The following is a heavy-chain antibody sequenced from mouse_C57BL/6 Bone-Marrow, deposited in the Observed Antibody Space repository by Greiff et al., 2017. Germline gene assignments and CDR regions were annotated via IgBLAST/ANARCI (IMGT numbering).Heavy chain of an antibody. CDR2: ITPYNGDT. D-gene: IGHD2-4*01. CDR1: GYSFTGYF. V-gene: IGHV1-37*01. J-gene: IGHJ1*03. CDR3: ARNYDDGYWYFDV. Sequence: VQLQQSGPELVKPGASVKISCKASGYSFTGYFMNWVKQSHVKSLEWIGRITPYNGDTFYNQKFKGKATLTVDKSSSKAHMELLSLTSEDVAVYYCARNYDDGYWYFDVWGTGTTGTVSS.